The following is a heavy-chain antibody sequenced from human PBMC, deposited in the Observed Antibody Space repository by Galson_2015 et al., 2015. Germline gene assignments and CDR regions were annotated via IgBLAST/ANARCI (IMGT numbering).Heavy chain of an antibody. CDR3: ARVNSTSSTFFDY. D-gene: IGHD6-13*01. V-gene: IGHV4-39*01. Sequence: SETLSLTCTVSSASISSGSHYWGWIRQAPGKGLEWLGSIFYSGSTYYNPSLKSRVTISVDTSKNQFSLRLSSVTAADTAVYYCARVNSTSSTFFDYWGQGTLVTVSS. CDR2: IFYSGST. J-gene: IGHJ4*02. CDR1: SASISSGSHY.